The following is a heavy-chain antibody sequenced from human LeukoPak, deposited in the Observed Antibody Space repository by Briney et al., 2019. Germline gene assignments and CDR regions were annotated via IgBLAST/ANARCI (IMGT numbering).Heavy chain of an antibody. Sequence: PGGSLRLSCAASGFTFSSYSMDWVRQAPGKGLEWVSSISSSSSYIYYADSVKGRFTISRDNAKNSLYLQMNSLRAEDTAVYYCARDLTIFRNGAGNDAFDIWGQGTMVTVSS. V-gene: IGHV3-21*01. CDR1: GFTFSSYS. J-gene: IGHJ3*02. CDR3: ARDLTIFRNGAGNDAFDI. CDR2: ISSSSSYI. D-gene: IGHD3-3*01.